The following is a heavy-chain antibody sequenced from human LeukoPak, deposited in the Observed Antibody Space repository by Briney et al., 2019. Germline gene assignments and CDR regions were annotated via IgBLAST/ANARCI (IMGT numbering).Heavy chain of an antibody. Sequence: GGSLRLSCAASGFTFGSYAMYWVRQAPGKGREGVAGIFGSGGSPHYADSVKGRFTISRDNSKNTVYLQMNSLRVEDTAVYYCGKTTTGYSSGRYPGWPVDYWGQGTLVTVSS. V-gene: IGHV3-23*01. CDR1: GFTFGSYA. D-gene: IGHD6-19*01. J-gene: IGHJ4*02. CDR2: IFGSGGSP. CDR3: GKTTTGYSSGRYPGWPVDY.